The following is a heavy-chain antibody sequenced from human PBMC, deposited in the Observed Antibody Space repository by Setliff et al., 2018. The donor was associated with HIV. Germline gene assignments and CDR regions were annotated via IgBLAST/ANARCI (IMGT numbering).Heavy chain of an antibody. Sequence: ASVKVSCKSSGYSFGSYGINWVRQAPGQGLEWIGRISPDNGAAEYAPQFQGRVIMTVDTSISTAYLEIPRLTSDDAAVYYCALPRVFDSFHVWGQGTMVTVSS. CDR2: ISPDNGAA. CDR1: GYSFGSYG. V-gene: IGHV1-2*06. J-gene: IGHJ3*01. CDR3: ALPRVFDSFHV.